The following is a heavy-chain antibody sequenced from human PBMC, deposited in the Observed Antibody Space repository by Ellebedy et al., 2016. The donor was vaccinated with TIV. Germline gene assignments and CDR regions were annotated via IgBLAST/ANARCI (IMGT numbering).Heavy chain of an antibody. J-gene: IGHJ4*02. D-gene: IGHD2-8*02. CDR2: IKQEGYEE. Sequence: PGGSLRLSCVGSGFSFSSYWMSWVRQAPGKGLEWVASIKQEGYEEDYVGSVEGRFTISRDNAKSSLYLQMTSLRDEDTAVYYCAVRDPLPVVSDFWGPGTLVTVS. CDR3: AVRDPLPVVSDF. V-gene: IGHV3-7*03. CDR1: GFSFSSYW.